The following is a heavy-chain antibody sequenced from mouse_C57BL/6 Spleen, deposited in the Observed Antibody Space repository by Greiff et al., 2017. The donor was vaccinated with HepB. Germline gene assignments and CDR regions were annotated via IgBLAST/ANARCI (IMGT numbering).Heavy chain of an antibody. D-gene: IGHD4-1*01. Sequence: EVKVVESGGGLVKPGGSLKLSCAASGFTFSDYGMHWVRQAPEKGLEWVAYISSGSSTIYYADTVKGRFTISRDNAKNTLFLQMTSLRSEDTAMYYCARSKLGLWYFDVWGTGDHGHRLL. V-gene: IGHV5-17*01. CDR2: ISSGSSTI. J-gene: IGHJ1*03. CDR1: GFTFSDYG. CDR3: ARSKLGLWYFDV.